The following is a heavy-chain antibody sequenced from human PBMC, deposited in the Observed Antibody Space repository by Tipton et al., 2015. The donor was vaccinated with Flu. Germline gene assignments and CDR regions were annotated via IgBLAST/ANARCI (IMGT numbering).Heavy chain of an antibody. CDR2: IIPILGIA. Sequence: QLVQSGAEVKKPGSPVKVSCKASGGTFSSYAISWVRQAPGQGLEWMGRIIPILGIANYAQKFQGRVTITADKSTSTAYMELSSLRSGDTAVYYCAGDYLAVAGSSYFDYWGQGTLVTVSS. J-gene: IGHJ4*02. CDR3: AGDYLAVAGSSYFDY. D-gene: IGHD6-19*01. CDR1: GGTFSSYA. V-gene: IGHV1-69*09.